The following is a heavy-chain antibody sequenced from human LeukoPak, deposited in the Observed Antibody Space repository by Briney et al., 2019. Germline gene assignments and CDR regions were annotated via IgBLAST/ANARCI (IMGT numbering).Heavy chain of an antibody. Sequence: TLSLTCTVSGGSVSSGSYYWSWIRQPAGKGLEWIGRIYTCGSTNYNPSLKSRVTISVDTSKNQFSLKLSSVTAADTAVYYCARGVGGVAARFDYWGQGTLVTVSS. CDR3: ARGVGGVAARFDY. J-gene: IGHJ4*02. CDR2: IYTCGST. D-gene: IGHD6-6*01. CDR1: GGSVSSGSYY. V-gene: IGHV4-61*02.